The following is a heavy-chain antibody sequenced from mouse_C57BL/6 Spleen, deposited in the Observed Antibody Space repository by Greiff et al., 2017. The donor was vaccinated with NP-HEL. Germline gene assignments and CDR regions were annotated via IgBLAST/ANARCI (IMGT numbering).Heavy chain of an antibody. V-gene: IGHV2-6-1*01. Sequence: VQLQESGPGLVAPSQSLSITCTVSGFSLTSYGVHWVRQPPGKGLEWLVVIWSDGSTTYNSALISRLSISKDNSKSQVFLMMNSRQTDDTSMYYYARHEGYYYAMDYWGQGTSVTVSS. J-gene: IGHJ4*01. CDR3: ARHEGYYYAMDY. CDR1: GFSLTSYG. CDR2: IWSDGST.